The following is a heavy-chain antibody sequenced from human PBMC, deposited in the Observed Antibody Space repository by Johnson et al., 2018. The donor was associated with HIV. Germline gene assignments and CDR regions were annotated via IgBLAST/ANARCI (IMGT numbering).Heavy chain of an antibody. J-gene: IGHJ3*02. CDR2: IHWNGGST. V-gene: IGHV3-20*04. D-gene: IGHD3-22*01. CDR1: GFTFDDYG. Sequence: VQLVESGGGVVRPGGSLRLSCAASGFTFDDYGLSWVRQAPGKGLEWVSGIHWNGGSTGSADSVKGRFTISRDNAKNSLYLQMNSLRAEDTALYYCARALVVITDGHAFDIWGQGTMVTVSS. CDR3: ARALVVITDGHAFDI.